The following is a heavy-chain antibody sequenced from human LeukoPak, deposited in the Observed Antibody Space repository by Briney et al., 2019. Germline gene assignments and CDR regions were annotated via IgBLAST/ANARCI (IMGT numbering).Heavy chain of an antibody. D-gene: IGHD5-18*01. Sequence: MGIINPSGGSTSYAQEFQGRVTMTRDTSTSTVYMELSSLRSEDTAVYYCARDKDNSYGDYWGQGTLVTVSS. CDR2: INPSGGST. J-gene: IGHJ4*02. CDR3: ARDKDNSYGDY. V-gene: IGHV1-46*01.